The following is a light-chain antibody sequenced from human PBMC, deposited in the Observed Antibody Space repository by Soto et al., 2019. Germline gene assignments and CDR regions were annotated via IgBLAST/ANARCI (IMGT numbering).Light chain of an antibody. CDR2: DVT. V-gene: IGLV2-14*03. CDR3: SSYTTSNTRQIV. J-gene: IGLJ1*01. CDR1: SSDVGGYNY. Sequence: QSVLTQPASVSGSPGQSITISRTGTSSDVGGYNYVSWYQHHPGKAPKLIIYDVTNRPSGVSNPFSGSKSGNTASLTLSGLQPEDEADYYCSSYTTSNTRQIVFGTGTKVTVL.